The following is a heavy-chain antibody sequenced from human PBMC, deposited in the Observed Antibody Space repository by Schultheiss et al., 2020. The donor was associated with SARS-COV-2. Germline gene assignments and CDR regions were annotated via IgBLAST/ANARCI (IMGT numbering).Heavy chain of an antibody. CDR3: ARGGLGADYAVTTVDY. CDR2: INPNSGGT. J-gene: IGHJ4*02. CDR1: GYTFTSYY. V-gene: IGHV1-2*02. D-gene: IGHD4-17*01. Sequence: ASVKVSCKASGYTFTSYYMHWVRQAPGQGLEWMGWINPNSGGTNYAQKFQGRVTMTRDTSISTAYMELSRLRADDTAVYYCARGGLGADYAVTTVDYWGQGTLVTVSS.